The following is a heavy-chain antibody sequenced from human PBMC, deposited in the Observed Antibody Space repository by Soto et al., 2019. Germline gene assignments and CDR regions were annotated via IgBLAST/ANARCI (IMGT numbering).Heavy chain of an antibody. D-gene: IGHD1-1*01. Sequence: SETLSLTCAVSGGSISSGGYSWSWIRQPPGKGLEWIGYIYHSGSTYYNPSLKSRVTISVDRSKNQFSLKLSSVTAADTAVYYCASTRRYNWFDPWGQGTLVTVSS. CDR1: GGSISSGGYS. J-gene: IGHJ5*02. CDR3: ASTRRYNWFDP. CDR2: IYHSGST. V-gene: IGHV4-30-2*01.